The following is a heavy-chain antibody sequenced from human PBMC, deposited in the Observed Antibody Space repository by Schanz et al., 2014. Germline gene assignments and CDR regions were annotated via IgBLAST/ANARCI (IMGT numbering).Heavy chain of an antibody. D-gene: IGHD6-6*01. CDR3: ARGYSRSMGV. CDR2: IYSGGST. V-gene: IGHV3-66*01. Sequence: EVQLVESGGGLVQPGGSLRLSCAASGFTVSINYMSWVRQAPGKGLEWVSVIYSGGSTYYADSVKGRFTISRDNSKNTLYPQMNSLRAEDKAVYYCARGYSRSMGVWGQGTTGTVSS. CDR1: GFTVSINY. J-gene: IGHJ6*02.